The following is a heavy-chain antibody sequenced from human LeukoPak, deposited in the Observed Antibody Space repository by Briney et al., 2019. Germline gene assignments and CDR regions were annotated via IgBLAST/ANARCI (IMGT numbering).Heavy chain of an antibody. J-gene: IGHJ4*02. CDR3: ARVRVLSSGWYYFDY. D-gene: IGHD6-19*01. V-gene: IGHV4-34*01. CDR2: INHSGST. Sequence: SETLSLTCAVYGGSFSGYYWSWIRQPPGKGLEWIGEINHSGSTNYNPSLKSRVTISVDTSKNQSSLKLSSVTAADTAVYYCARVRVLSSGWYYFDYWGQGTLVTVSS. CDR1: GGSFSGYY.